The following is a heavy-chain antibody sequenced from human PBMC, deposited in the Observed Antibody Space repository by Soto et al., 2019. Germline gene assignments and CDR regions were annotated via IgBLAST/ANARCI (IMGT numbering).Heavy chain of an antibody. Sequence: QVQLVESGGGVVQPGRSLRLSCAASGFIFSSYGMYWVRQAPGKGLEWVAVISYDGSNKYYADSVKGRFTISRDNSKNRLYLHMNSLRAEDTAGYYCAKTIHGNAFYLWGQGTMVTVSS. CDR2: ISYDGSNK. D-gene: IGHD3-9*01. V-gene: IGHV3-30*18. CDR1: GFIFSSYG. CDR3: AKTIHGNAFYL. J-gene: IGHJ3*01.